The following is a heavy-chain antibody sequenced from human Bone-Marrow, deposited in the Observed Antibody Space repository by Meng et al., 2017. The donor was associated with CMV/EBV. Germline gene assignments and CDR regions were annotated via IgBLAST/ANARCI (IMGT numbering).Heavy chain of an antibody. CDR3: ARDWVPYFYDSGGYYYQGGAFDI. CDR1: GFTFSSYE. J-gene: IGHJ3*02. V-gene: IGHV3-48*03. Sequence: GESLKISCAASGFTFSSYEMNWVRQAPGKGLEWVSYISSSGSTIYYADSVKGRFTISRDNAKSSLYLQMNSLRAEDTAVYYCARDWVPYFYDSGGYYYQGGAFDIWGQGTMVTVSS. CDR2: ISSSGSTI. D-gene: IGHD3-22*01.